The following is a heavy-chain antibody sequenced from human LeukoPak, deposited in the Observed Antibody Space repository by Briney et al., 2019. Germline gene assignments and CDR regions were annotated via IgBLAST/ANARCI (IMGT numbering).Heavy chain of an antibody. J-gene: IGHJ3*02. CDR1: GGSISGGGYS. V-gene: IGHV4-31*03. CDR3: ARVTLGGTDAFDI. Sequence: SETLSLTCTVSGGSISGGGYSWSWIRQHPGKGLEWIGYIYYSGSTYYNPSLKSRVTISVDTSKNQFSLKLSSVTAADTAVYYCARVTLGGTDAFDIWGQGTMVTVSS. CDR2: IYYSGST. D-gene: IGHD4-23*01.